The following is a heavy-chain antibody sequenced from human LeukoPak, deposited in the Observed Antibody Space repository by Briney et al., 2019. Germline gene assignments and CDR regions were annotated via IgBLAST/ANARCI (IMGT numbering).Heavy chain of an antibody. Sequence: GGSLRLSCAASGFTFSSYAMSWVRQAPGKGLEWVSAISGSGGSTYYADSVKGRFTISRDNSKNTLYLQMNSRRAEDTAVYYCAKGQGGSGWLPIDFDYWGQGTLVTVSS. J-gene: IGHJ4*02. CDR3: AKGQGGSGWLPIDFDY. CDR2: ISGSGGST. V-gene: IGHV3-23*01. D-gene: IGHD6-19*01. CDR1: GFTFSSYA.